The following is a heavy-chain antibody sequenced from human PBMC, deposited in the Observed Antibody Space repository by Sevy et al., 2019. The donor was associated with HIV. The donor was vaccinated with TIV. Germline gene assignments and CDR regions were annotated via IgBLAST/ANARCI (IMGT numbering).Heavy chain of an antibody. J-gene: IGHJ4*02. Sequence: CLRLSCTASGFTFGDYCMSWVRQAPGKGLEWVAFLKSDVYGGTVDHAASVRGRFVISRDDSKTIAYLQMNDLKSEDTGVYYCTQRKAAQSIFDYWGQGAVVTVSS. D-gene: IGHD6-25*01. CDR2: LKSDVYGGTV. CDR1: GFTFGDYC. V-gene: IGHV3-49*04. CDR3: TQRKAAQSIFDY.